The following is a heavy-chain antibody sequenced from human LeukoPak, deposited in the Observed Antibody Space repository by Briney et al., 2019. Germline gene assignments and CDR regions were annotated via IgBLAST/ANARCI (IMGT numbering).Heavy chain of an antibody. D-gene: IGHD3-10*01. CDR3: ARAVYGSGKNYYYYYMDV. CDR1: GGSISSYY. Sequence: SETLSLTCTVSGGSISSYYWSWIRQPAGKGLEWIGRIYTSGSTNYNPSLKSRVTMSVDTSTNQFSLKLSSVTAAGTAVYYCARAVYGSGKNYYYYYMDVWGKGTTVTISS. CDR2: IYTSGST. V-gene: IGHV4-4*07. J-gene: IGHJ6*03.